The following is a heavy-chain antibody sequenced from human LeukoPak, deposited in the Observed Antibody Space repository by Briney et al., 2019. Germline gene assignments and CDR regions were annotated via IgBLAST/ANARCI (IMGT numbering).Heavy chain of an antibody. V-gene: IGHV4-38-2*01. CDR1: GYSISSGYY. D-gene: IGHD2-8*01. CDR3: ARRVAFCTNGVCYLPPEHFDY. Sequence: SETLSLTCAVSGYSISSGYYWGWIRPPPGKGLERIGSIYHSGSTYYNPSLKSRVTISVDTSKNQFSLKLSSVTAADTAVYYCARRVAFCTNGVCYLPPEHFDYWGQGTLVTVSS. CDR2: IYHSGST. J-gene: IGHJ4*02.